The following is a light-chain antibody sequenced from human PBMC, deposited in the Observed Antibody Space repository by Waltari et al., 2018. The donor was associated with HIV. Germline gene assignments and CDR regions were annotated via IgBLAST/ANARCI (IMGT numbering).Light chain of an antibody. CDR3: CSYAGSSTFYV. V-gene: IGLV2-23*02. CDR2: EVS. Sequence: QSALTQPASVSGSPGQSITISCTGTSSDVGSYNLVSWYQQHPGKAPNLMIYEVSKRPSGVSNRFSGSKSGNTASLSIFGRQAEDEADYYCCSYAGSSTFYVFGTGTKVTVL. CDR1: SSDVGSYNL. J-gene: IGLJ1*01.